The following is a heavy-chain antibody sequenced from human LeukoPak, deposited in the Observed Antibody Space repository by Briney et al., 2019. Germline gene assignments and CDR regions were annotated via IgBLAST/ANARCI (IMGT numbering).Heavy chain of an antibody. Sequence: GGSLRLSCAASGFTVSANYMSWVRQAPGKGLEWVSVIYGGGSTYYADSVKGRFTISRDSSKNTLYLQMNSLRAEDTAVYYCARGPPYYYDSSGSTRGEAFDIWGQGTMVTVSS. CDR1: GFTVSANY. CDR2: IYGGGST. V-gene: IGHV3-66*01. J-gene: IGHJ3*02. D-gene: IGHD3-22*01. CDR3: ARGPPYYYDSSGSTRGEAFDI.